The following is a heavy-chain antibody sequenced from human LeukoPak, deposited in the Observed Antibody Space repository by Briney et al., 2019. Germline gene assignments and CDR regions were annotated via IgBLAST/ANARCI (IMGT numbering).Heavy chain of an antibody. V-gene: IGHV4-59*01. Sequence: SETLSLTCTVSGGSISSYYWSWIRQPPGKGLEWIGYIYYSGSTTYNPSLKSRVTMSLDTSKNQFSLKLTSMTAADTAVYYCARAYSYGLIHDAFDIWGQGTMVTVSS. J-gene: IGHJ3*02. CDR3: ARAYSYGLIHDAFDI. CDR2: IYYSGST. D-gene: IGHD5-18*01. CDR1: GGSISSYY.